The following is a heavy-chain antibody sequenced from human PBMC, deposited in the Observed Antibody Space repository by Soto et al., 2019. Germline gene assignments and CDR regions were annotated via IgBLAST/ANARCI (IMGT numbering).Heavy chain of an antibody. CDR1: GYTFTSYA. D-gene: IGHD3-10*01. J-gene: IGHJ5*02. V-gene: IGHV1-3*01. CDR3: ARASQYYYGSGSYFSQVDP. Sequence: QVQLVQSGAEVKKPGASVKVSCKASGYTFTSYAMHWVRQAPGQRLEWMGWINAGNGNTKYSQKFQGRVTITRDTSASTAYMELSSLRSEDTAVYYCARASQYYYGSGSYFSQVDPWGQGTLVTVSS. CDR2: INAGNGNT.